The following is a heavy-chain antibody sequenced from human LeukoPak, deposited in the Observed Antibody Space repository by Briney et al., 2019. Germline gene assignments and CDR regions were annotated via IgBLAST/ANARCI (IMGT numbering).Heavy chain of an antibody. D-gene: IGHD3-9*01. Sequence: GGSLRLSCAASGFTFSSYAVSWVRQAPGKGLEWVSAISGSGGSTYYADSVKGRFTISRDNSKNTLYLQMNSLRAEDTAVYYCAKDHRSGLRYFDWLRPYNWFDPWGQGTLVTVSS. J-gene: IGHJ5*02. CDR2: ISGSGGST. CDR3: AKDHRSGLRYFDWLRPYNWFDP. V-gene: IGHV3-23*01. CDR1: GFTFSSYA.